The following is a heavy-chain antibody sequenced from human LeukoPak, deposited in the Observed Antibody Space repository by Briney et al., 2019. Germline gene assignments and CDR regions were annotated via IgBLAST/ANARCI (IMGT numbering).Heavy chain of an antibody. CDR2: IYYSGST. V-gene: IGHV4-59*08. CDR3: ARHTGYSSGWLDY. D-gene: IGHD6-19*01. J-gene: IGHJ4*02. Sequence: SETLSLTCTVSGGSISSYYWSWIRQPPGKGLEWIGYIYYSGSTNYNPSLKSRVIISVDTSKNQFSLKLSSVTAADTAVYYCARHTGYSSGWLDYWGQGTLVTVSS. CDR1: GGSISSYY.